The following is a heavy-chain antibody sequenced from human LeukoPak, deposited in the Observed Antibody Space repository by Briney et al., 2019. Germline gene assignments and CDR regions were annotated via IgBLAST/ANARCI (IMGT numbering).Heavy chain of an antibody. CDR1: GGSISSYY. J-gene: IGHJ5*02. CDR2: IYYTGKT. CDR3: ARGSTSAGYCSSTSCRRAYWFDP. Sequence: PSETLSLTCTVSGGSISSYYWSWIRQPPGKGLEWIGYIYYTGKTNYNPSLKSRVTISVDTSKNQFSLKLSSVTAADTAVYYCARGSTSAGYCSSTSCRRAYWFDPWGQGTLVTVSS. D-gene: IGHD2-2*01. V-gene: IGHV4-59*12.